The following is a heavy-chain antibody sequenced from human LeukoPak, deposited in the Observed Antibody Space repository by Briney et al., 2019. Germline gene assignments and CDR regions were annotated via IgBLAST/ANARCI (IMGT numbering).Heavy chain of an antibody. CDR1: GFTFKTYA. CDR3: ARWIQLWSKPEPSEYFDY. V-gene: IGHV3-7*01. J-gene: IGHJ4*02. CDR2: IKQDGSEK. D-gene: IGHD5-18*01. Sequence: GGSLRLSCVTSGFTFKTYAMNWVRQAPGKGLEWVANIKQDGSEKYYVDSVKGRFTISRDNAKNSLYLQMNSLRAEDTAVYYCARWIQLWSKPEPSEYFDYWGQGTLVTVSS.